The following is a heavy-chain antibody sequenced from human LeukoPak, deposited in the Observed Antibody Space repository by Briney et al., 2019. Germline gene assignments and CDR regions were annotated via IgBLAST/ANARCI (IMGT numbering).Heavy chain of an antibody. Sequence: PSQTLSLTCSVSGGSISSGSHYWSWIRQPPGKGLEWIGEINHSGSTNYNPSLKSRVTISVDTSKNQFSLKLSSVTAADTAVYYCARSPLIAAGGFDDYWGQGTLVTVSS. CDR3: ARSPLIAAGGFDDY. J-gene: IGHJ4*02. V-gene: IGHV4-39*07. CDR2: INHSGST. D-gene: IGHD6-13*01. CDR1: GGSISSGSHY.